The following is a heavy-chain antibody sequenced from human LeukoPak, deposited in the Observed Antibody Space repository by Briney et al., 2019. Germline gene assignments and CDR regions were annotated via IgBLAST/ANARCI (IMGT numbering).Heavy chain of an antibody. Sequence: GGSLRLSCAACGFSFSNYWMSWVRQAPGKGLEWVANIKRDESEKSYVDSVKGRFTISRDNGKNSLYLQMNSLRGEDTAVYYCARGRRIVEKSFDYWGQGTLVTVSS. CDR1: GFSFSNYW. CDR3: ARGRRIVEKSFDY. V-gene: IGHV3-7*03. CDR2: IKRDESEK. J-gene: IGHJ4*02. D-gene: IGHD1-26*01.